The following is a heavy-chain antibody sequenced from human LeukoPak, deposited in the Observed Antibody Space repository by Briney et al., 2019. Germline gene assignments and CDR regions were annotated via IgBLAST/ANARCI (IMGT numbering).Heavy chain of an antibody. CDR2: IYYSGST. Sequence: SETLSLTCTVSVGSLSRGDYYWGWIRQPPGEGLEWIGYIYYSGSTYYNPSLKSRVTISVDTSKIQFSLKLSSVTAADTAVYYCARSIGYFDYWGQGTLVTVSS. D-gene: IGHD2-15*01. CDR1: VGSLSRGDYY. V-gene: IGHV4-30-4*01. CDR3: ARSIGYFDY. J-gene: IGHJ4*02.